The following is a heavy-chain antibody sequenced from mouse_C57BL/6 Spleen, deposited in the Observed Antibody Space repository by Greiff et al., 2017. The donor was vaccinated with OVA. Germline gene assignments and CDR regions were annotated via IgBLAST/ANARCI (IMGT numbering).Heavy chain of an antibody. Sequence: VQLQQSGPVLVKPGASVKMSCKASGYTFTDYYMNWVKQSHGKSLEWIGVINPYNGGTSYNQKFKGKATLTVDKSSSTAYMELNSLTSEDSAVDYCARKSNSAWFAYWGQGTLVTVSA. J-gene: IGHJ3*01. D-gene: IGHD2-5*01. V-gene: IGHV1-19*01. CDR3: ARKSNSAWFAY. CDR1: GYTFTDYY. CDR2: INPYNGGT.